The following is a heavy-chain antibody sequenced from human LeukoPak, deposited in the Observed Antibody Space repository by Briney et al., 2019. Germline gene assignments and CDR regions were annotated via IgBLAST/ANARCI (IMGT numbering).Heavy chain of an antibody. CDR3: ARDGSSGRGYYYYYGMDV. D-gene: IGHD1-26*01. CDR1: GFTVSSNY. V-gene: IGHV3-53*01. CDR2: IYSGGST. Sequence: PGGSLRLSCAASGFTVSSNYMSWVRQAPGKGLEWVSVIYSGGSTYYADSVKGRFTISRDNSKNRLYLQMNNLRAEDTAVYYCARDGSSGRGYYYYYGMDVWGEGTTVTVSS. J-gene: IGHJ6*04.